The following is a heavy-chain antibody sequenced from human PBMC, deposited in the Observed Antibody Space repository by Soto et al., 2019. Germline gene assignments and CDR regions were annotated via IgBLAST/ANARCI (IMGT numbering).Heavy chain of an antibody. D-gene: IGHD3-3*01. J-gene: IGHJ6*02. V-gene: IGHV3-21*01. CDR3: ARDTKLYITIFGVVIDPDYYYYYGMDV. CDR1: GFTFSSYS. CDR2: ISSSSSYI. Sequence: GGSLRLSCAASGFTFSSYSMNWVRQAPGKGLEWVSSISSSSSYIYYADSVKGRFTISRDNAKNSLYLQMNSLRAEDTALYYCARDTKLYITIFGVVIDPDYYYYYGMDVWGQGTTVTVSS.